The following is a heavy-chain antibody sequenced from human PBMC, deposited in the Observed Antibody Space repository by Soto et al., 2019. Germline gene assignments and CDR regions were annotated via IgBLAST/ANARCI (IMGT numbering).Heavy chain of an antibody. D-gene: IGHD2-8*01. CDR3: ATTNLDV. V-gene: IGHV3-21*01. CDR1: GFTFSSYT. Sequence: EVQLVESGGGLVKPGGSLRLSCVASGFTFSSYTLNWAHQAPGKGLEWVSAISSSSSYKYYADSVKGRFIISRDNAQNSLYLQMNSLRAEDTAVYYCATTNLDVWGQGTTVTVSS. CDR2: ISSSSSYK. J-gene: IGHJ6*02.